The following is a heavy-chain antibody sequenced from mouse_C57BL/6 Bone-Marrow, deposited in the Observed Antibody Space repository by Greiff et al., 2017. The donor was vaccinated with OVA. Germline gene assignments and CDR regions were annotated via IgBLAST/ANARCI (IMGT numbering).Heavy chain of an antibody. CDR1: GYTFTDYE. CDR2: IDPETGGT. V-gene: IGHV1-15*01. J-gene: IGHJ2*01. CDR3: TREGEYDMDY. D-gene: IGHD2-14*01. Sequence: QVQLQESGAELVRPGASVTLSCKASGYTFTDYEMHWVKQTPVHGLEWIGAIDPETGGTAYNQKFKGKAILTADKSSSTAYMELRSLTSEDSAVYYCTREGEYDMDYWGQGTTLTVSS.